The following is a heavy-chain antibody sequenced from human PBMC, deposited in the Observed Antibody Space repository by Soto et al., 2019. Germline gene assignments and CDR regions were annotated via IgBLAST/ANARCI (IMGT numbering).Heavy chain of an antibody. D-gene: IGHD1-7*01. Sequence: SVKVSCKASGGTFSIYAISCVRQSPLQWLDWMGGIIPIFGTANYAQKFQGRVTITADESTSTAYMELSSLRSEDTAVYYCASRQYNWNYAAPTWGFKKYYYYGMDVWGQGTTVTVSS. CDR2: IIPIFGTA. V-gene: IGHV1-69*13. CDR1: GGTFSIYA. J-gene: IGHJ6*02. CDR3: ASRQYNWNYAAPTWGFKKYYYYGMDV.